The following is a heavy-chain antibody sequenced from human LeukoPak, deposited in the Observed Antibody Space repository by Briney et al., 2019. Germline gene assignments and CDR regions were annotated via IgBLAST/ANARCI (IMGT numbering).Heavy chain of an antibody. D-gene: IGHD3-10*01. CDR1: GGSFNDYY. CDR3: ARVSLVRGAPDYYFDY. CDR2: INPSVTT. V-gene: IGHV4-34*01. J-gene: IGHJ4*02. Sequence: SETLSLTCAVYGGSFNDYYWTWIRQFPGKGLEWIGHINPSVTTDYNPPLKSRLTISADTSTMQFSLKLTSVTAADTAVYYCARVSLVRGAPDYYFDYWGQGTLVTVSS.